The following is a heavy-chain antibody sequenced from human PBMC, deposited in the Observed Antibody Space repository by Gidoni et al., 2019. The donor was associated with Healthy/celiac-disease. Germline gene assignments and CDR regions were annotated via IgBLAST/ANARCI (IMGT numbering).Heavy chain of an antibody. J-gene: IGHJ6*02. CDR1: GFTFSSYS. V-gene: IGHV3-48*01. D-gene: IGHD5-18*01. CDR2: ISISSSTI. Sequence: EVQLVESGGGLVQPGGSLRLSCAASGFTFSSYSMNWVRQAPGKGLEGVSYISISSSTIYYADSVKGRFTISRDNAKNSLYLQMTSLRAEDTAVYYCARVDGDDTAMAPYYYYGMDVWGQGTTVTVSS. CDR3: ARVDGDDTAMAPYYYYGMDV.